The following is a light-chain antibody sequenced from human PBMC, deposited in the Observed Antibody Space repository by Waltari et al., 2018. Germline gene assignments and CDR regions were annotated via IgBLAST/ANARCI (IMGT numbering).Light chain of an antibody. CDR2: EVI. CDR3: CSYAGTNNFYV. V-gene: IGLV2-8*01. J-gene: IGLJ1*01. CDR1: RSDIGDYDY. Sequence: QSALTQPPSASGSPGESVTISCTGPRSDIGDYDYVSWYQQHPGKAPKLMIYEVITRPSGVPDRFSGSKSGNTASLTVSGLQAEDEADYYCCSYAGTNNFYVFGTGTKVTVL.